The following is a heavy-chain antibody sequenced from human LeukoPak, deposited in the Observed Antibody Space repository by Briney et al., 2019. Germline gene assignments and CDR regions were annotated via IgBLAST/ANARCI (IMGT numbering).Heavy chain of an antibody. CDR3: AKTNVEQWLVNGFDY. J-gene: IGHJ4*02. D-gene: IGHD6-19*01. CDR1: GFTFSSYA. Sequence: GGSLRLSCAASGFTFSSYAMHWVRQAPGKGLEWVAVISYDGSNKYYADSVKGRFTISRDNSKNTLYLQMNSLRAEDTAVYYCAKTNVEQWLVNGFDYWGQGTLVTVSS. V-gene: IGHV3-30*04. CDR2: ISYDGSNK.